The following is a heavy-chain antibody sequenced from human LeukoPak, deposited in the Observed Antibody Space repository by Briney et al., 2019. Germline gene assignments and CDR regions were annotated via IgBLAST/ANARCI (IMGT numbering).Heavy chain of an antibody. J-gene: IGHJ4*02. CDR2: ISYDGSNK. Sequence: PGGSLRLSCAASGFTFSSYGMHWVRQAPGKGLEWVAVISYDGSNKYYADSVKGRFTISRDNSKNTLWLEMTSLSVEDTAVYYCARALHRQGLIQLWSEERSTFDSWGQGTLVTVSP. V-gene: IGHV3-30*03. CDR3: ARALHRQGLIQLWSEERSTFDS. D-gene: IGHD5-18*01. CDR1: GFTFSSYG.